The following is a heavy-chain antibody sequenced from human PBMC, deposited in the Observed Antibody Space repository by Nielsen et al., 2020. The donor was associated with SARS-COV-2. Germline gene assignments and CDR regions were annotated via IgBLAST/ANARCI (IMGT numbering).Heavy chain of an antibody. CDR1: GYTFTKYG. V-gene: IGHV1-18*04. CDR3: ATGAAAGTQNWFDP. CDR2: ISGNSDSA. Sequence: ASVKVSCKASGYTFTKYGISWVRQAPGQGLEWMGWISGNSDSAKYVKKFLGRVIMTTDTSTSTAYMELSSLRSEDTAVYYCATGAAAGTQNWFDPWGQGTLVTVSS. J-gene: IGHJ5*02. D-gene: IGHD6-13*01.